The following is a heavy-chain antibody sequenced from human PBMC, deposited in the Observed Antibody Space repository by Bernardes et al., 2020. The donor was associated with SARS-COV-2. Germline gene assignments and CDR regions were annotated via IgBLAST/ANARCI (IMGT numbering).Heavy chain of an antibody. Sequence: GGSLRLSCAASEFTIRSFTMSWVRQAPGKGLEWVSSISPSGDNSYHAGSVKGRFTISRDNFKNTLYLQMNSLRADDTAVYYCAKPRFISRWFPFDSWGQGTPVTVSS. J-gene: IGHJ4*02. CDR1: EFTIRSFT. V-gene: IGHV3-23*01. CDR2: ISPSGDNS. CDR3: AKPRFISRWFPFDS. D-gene: IGHD2-15*01.